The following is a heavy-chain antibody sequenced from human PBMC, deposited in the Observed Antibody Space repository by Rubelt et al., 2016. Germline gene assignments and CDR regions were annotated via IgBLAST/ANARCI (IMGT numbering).Heavy chain of an antibody. CDR1: GFTLSSYW. J-gene: IGHJ4*02. CDR2: INSDGSST. V-gene: IGHV3-74*01. Sequence: EVQLVESGGGLVQPGGSLRLSCAASGFTLSSYWMHWVRQAPGKGLVWVSRINSDGSSTSYADSVKGRFTISRDNAKNTLYLQMNSLRVEDTAVYYVARGGTTYSTYWGQGTLVTVSS. CDR3: ARGGTTYSTY. D-gene: IGHD1-14*01.